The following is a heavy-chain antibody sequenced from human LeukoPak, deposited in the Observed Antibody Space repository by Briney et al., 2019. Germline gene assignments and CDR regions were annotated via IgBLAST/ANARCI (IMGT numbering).Heavy chain of an antibody. CDR3: ARDRDYSPTWILQH. CDR1: GFTFSSYW. D-gene: IGHD2-15*01. Sequence: GGSLRLSCAVSGFTFSSYWMHWVRQAPGKGLVWVSRIDIDGSRINYADSVKGRFTISRDNAKNSLYLQMNSLRAEDTAVYYCARDRDYSPTWILQHWGQGTLVTVSS. J-gene: IGHJ1*01. CDR2: IDIDGSRI. V-gene: IGHV3-74*01.